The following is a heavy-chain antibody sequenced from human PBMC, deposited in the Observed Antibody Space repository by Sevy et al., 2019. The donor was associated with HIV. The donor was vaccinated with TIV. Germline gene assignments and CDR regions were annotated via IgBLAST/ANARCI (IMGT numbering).Heavy chain of an antibody. CDR1: GNTLTEFA. D-gene: IGHD3-22*01. Sequence: ASVKVSCKVSGNTLTEFAMHWVRQAPGKGLEWMGTFDPEDDQTIYAQNFQDRVTMTEDTSTDTAFMELSGLRSDDTAVYYCVTTKDYYDSSAYPFDYWGQGTLVTVSS. V-gene: IGHV1-24*01. CDR3: VTTKDYYDSSAYPFDY. J-gene: IGHJ4*02. CDR2: FDPEDDQT.